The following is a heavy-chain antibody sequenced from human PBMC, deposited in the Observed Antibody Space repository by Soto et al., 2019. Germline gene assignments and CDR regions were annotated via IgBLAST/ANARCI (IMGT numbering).Heavy chain of an antibody. D-gene: IGHD3-9*01. CDR3: AHGGAGHSYCNDITCYYGRWFDP. CDR1: GFSLTNAGVA. J-gene: IGHJ5*02. CDR2: IYWDDDK. V-gene: IGHV2-5*02. Sequence: QITLKESGPPLVQPTQTLTLTCAYSGFSLTNAGVAVGWIRQPPGKALEWLAVIYWDDDKRYRPSLMGRLTTTKATSKTQVVLTRTNMDPVGTATYYCAHGGAGHSYCNDITCYYGRWFDPWGQATLVTFSS.